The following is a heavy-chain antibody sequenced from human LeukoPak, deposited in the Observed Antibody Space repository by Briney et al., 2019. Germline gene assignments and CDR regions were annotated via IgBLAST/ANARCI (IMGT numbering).Heavy chain of an antibody. J-gene: IGHJ6*02. CDR3: ARTIAQYSNSWLYFYYGLDV. CDR2: ISGGSEDT. V-gene: IGHV3-23*01. Sequence: GGSLRLSCTASGFTFGSYAMSWVRQAPGKGLAWVSSISGGSEDTYYADSVKGRFTISRDNSKSTLNLQLNSLRAEDTAVYYCARTIAQYSNSWLYFYYGLDVWGQGTTVTVSS. CDR1: GFTFGSYA. D-gene: IGHD6-13*01.